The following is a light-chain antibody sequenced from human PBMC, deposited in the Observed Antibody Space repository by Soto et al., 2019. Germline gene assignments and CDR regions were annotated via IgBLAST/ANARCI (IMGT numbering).Light chain of an antibody. Sequence: DIQMTQSPSTLSASVGDRVTITCRASQSISSWLAWYQQKPGRAPNLLIYEASILETGVPSRFSGSGSWTEFTLTISSLQPDDFATYYCRHYYSYPISFGQGTRLEMK. CDR3: RHYYSYPIS. V-gene: IGKV1-5*03. CDR2: EAS. CDR1: QSISSW. J-gene: IGKJ5*01.